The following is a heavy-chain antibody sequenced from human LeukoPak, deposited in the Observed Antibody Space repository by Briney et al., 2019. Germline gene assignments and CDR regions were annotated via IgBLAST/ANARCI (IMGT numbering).Heavy chain of an antibody. CDR2: IYHSGTT. CDR1: NYSITSGYF. Sequence: SETLSLTCAVSNYSITSGYFWGWIRQPPGKGLEWIASIYHSGTTYYNPSLRYRVTLFVDTSKNQFSLKLTSLTAADTAVYYCARDGVFHDSDGYSFDYWGQGTLVTVSS. D-gene: IGHD3-22*01. CDR3: ARDGVFHDSDGYSFDY. J-gene: IGHJ4*02. V-gene: IGHV4-38-2*02.